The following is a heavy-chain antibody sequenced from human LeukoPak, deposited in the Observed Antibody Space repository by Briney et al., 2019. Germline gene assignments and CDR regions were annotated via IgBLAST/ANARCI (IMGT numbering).Heavy chain of an antibody. CDR1: RYSFTGYY. D-gene: IGHD4-23*01. Sequence: ASLKVSCKPSRYSFTGYYIHWVRQAPGQGLEWMGWINPNGGGTNYAQTFQGRVTMTRDTSISTAYMGLSRLRFDETDVYYCARGGYGGGNSGILDSGGQGTLVTVS. CDR2: INPNGGGT. V-gene: IGHV1-2*02. J-gene: IGHJ4*02. CDR3: ARGGYGGGNSGILDS.